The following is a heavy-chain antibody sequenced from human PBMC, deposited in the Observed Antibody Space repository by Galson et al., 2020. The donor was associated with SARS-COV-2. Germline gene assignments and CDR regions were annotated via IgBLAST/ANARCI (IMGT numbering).Heavy chain of an antibody. CDR3: ARDEGIRGYNYGRLYYGLDG. J-gene: IGHJ6*02. Sequence: NSGGSLRLSCVASGFPFSTYSMNWVRLAPGKGLEWVSSISTSSTYTYYADSVKGRFSISRDNPRNSLYLQMNSLRAEDTAVYYCARDEGIRGYNYGRLYYGLDGWGQGTTVTVSS. CDR1: GFPFSTYS. V-gene: IGHV3-21*01. CDR2: ISTSSTYT. D-gene: IGHD5-18*01.